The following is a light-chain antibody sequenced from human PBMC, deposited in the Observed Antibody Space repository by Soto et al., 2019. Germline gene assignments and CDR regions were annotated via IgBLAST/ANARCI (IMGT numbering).Light chain of an antibody. V-gene: IGKV3-20*01. J-gene: IGKJ1*01. CDR3: QQYDTSPEWT. CDR1: QSVSSRD. Sequence: EIVLTQSPGTLSLSPGERATLSCRASQSVSSRDLAWYQQKPGQAPRLLIHGASSRATGIPDRFSGSGSGTDFTLTISRLEPEDFVVYYCQQYDTSPEWTFGQGTKVEIK. CDR2: GAS.